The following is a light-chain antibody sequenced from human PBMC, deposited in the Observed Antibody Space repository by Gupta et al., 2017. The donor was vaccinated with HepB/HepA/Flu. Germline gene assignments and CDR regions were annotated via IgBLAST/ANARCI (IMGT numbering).Light chain of an antibody. V-gene: IGKV1-5*03. CDR2: EAS. CDR3: QQYNSYPYT. CDR1: QSISSS. J-gene: IGKJ2*01. Sequence: DIQMTQSPSTLSASVGDRVTITCRASQSISSSLAWYQQKPGKAPKLLIFEASRLESGVSSRFSGSGSGTXSTLTIXSLQPDDFATYYCQQYNSYPYTFGXGTKLEIK.